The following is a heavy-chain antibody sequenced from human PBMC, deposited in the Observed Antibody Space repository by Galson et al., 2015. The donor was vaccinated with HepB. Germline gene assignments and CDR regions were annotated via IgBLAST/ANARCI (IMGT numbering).Heavy chain of an antibody. Sequence: SETLSLTCAVYGGSFSGYYWSWIRQPPGKGLEWIGEINHSGSTNYNPSLKSRVTISVDTSKNQFSLKLSSVTAADTAVYYCARDLRYFDWPLWDYYYGMDVWGQGTTVTVSS. D-gene: IGHD3-9*01. CDR1: GGSFSGYY. CDR3: ARDLRYFDWPLWDYYYGMDV. V-gene: IGHV4-34*01. CDR2: INHSGST. J-gene: IGHJ6*02.